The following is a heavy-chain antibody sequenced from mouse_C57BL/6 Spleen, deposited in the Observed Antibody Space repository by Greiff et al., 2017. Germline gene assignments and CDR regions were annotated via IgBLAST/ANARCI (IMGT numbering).Heavy chain of an antibody. D-gene: IGHD2-1*01. CDR2: IYPRSGNT. J-gene: IGHJ4*01. V-gene: IGHV1-81*01. CDR1: GYTFTSYG. Sequence: VQLQQSGAELARPGASVKLSCKASGYTFTSYGISWVKQRTGQGLEWIGEIYPRSGNTYYNAKFKGKATLTADKSSSTAYMELRSLTSEDSAVYFCARKWVNYVNYAMGYWGQGTSVTVSS. CDR3: ARKWVNYVNYAMGY.